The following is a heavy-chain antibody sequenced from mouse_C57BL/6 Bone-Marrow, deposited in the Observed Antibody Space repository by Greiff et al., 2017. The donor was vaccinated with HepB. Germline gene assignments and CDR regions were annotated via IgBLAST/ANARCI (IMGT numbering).Heavy chain of an antibody. CDR3: SRWGTTVVADWYFDV. CDR2: IHPNSGST. Sequence: QVQLQQPGAELVKPGASVKLSCKASGYTFTSYWMHWVKQRPGQGLEWIGMIHPNSGSTNYNEKFKSKATLTVDKSSSTAYMQLSSLTSEDSAVYYCSRWGTTVVADWYFDVWGTGTTVTVSS. J-gene: IGHJ1*03. V-gene: IGHV1-64*01. CDR1: GYTFTSYW. D-gene: IGHD1-1*01.